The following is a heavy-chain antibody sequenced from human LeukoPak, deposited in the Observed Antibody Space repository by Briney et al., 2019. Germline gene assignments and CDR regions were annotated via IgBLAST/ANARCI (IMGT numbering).Heavy chain of an antibody. CDR3: AKSGFLEWLSLTHYFDY. Sequence: PGASLRLSCAASGFNFYNYAMSWVRLAPGKGLEWVSGVSASGGSTFYADSVKGRFTISRDNSKNTLFLQMNSPRAEDTAIYYCAKSGFLEWLSLTHYFDYWGRGTLVTVSS. D-gene: IGHD3-3*01. CDR2: VSASGGST. J-gene: IGHJ4*02. V-gene: IGHV3-23*01. CDR1: GFNFYNYA.